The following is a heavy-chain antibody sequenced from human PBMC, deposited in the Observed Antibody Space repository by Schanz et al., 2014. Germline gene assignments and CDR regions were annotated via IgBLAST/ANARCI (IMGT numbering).Heavy chain of an antibody. CDR1: GFTFSDSW. Sequence: EVQLVESGGGLVQPGGSLRLSCAASGFTFSDSWMHWVRQAPGKGLVWVSYISSSSSTIYYADSVKGRFTISRDNAKNSLYLQMNSLRDEDTAVYYCARGGATRFDYWGQGTLVTVSS. CDR3: ARGGATRFDY. J-gene: IGHJ4*02. V-gene: IGHV3-48*02. D-gene: IGHD1-26*01. CDR2: ISSSSSTI.